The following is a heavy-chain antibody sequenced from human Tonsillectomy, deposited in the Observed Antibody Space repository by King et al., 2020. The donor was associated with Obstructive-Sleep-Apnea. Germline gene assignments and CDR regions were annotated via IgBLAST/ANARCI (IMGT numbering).Heavy chain of an antibody. CDR2: TFSNDEK. V-gene: IGHV2-26*01. CDR3: ARAPYYYDSSGYYSYYFDY. CDR1: GFSLTNGRMG. D-gene: IGHD3-22*01. Sequence: VTLKESGPVLVKPTETLTLTCTVSGFSLTNGRMGVSWIRQPPGKALEWLAHTFSNDEKTYSTSLRTRLTISKETPKSQVVLTMTNLDPVDTATYYCARAPYYYDSSGYYSYYFDYWGQGTLVTVSS. J-gene: IGHJ4*02.